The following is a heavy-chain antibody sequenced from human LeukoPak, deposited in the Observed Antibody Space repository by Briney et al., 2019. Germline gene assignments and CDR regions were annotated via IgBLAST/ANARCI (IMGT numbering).Heavy chain of an antibody. CDR1: GYTLTELS. CDR2: FDPEDGET. J-gene: IGHJ6*03. V-gene: IGHV1-24*01. Sequence: ASVKVSCKVSGYTLTELSMHWVRQAPGKGLEWMGGFDPEDGETIYAQKFQGRVTMTEDTSTDTAYMELSSLRSEDTAVYYCATNHVVVAATSPDYHYMDVWGKGTTVTVSS. D-gene: IGHD2-15*01. CDR3: ATNHVVVAATSPDYHYMDV.